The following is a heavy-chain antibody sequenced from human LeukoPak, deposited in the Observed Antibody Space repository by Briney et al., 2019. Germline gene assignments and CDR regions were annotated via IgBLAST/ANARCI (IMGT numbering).Heavy chain of an antibody. V-gene: IGHV3-7*03. J-gene: IGHJ5*02. CDR3: ARDSRPYYYDSSGGWFDP. D-gene: IGHD3-22*01. CDR2: INPDGSET. Sequence: PGGSLRLSCAVSGFTLRSYWMGWVRQAPGKGLEWVANINPDGSETYYVDSVKGRFTISRDNAKSSLFLQMNSLRAEDTAVYYCARDSRPYYYDSSGGWFDPWGQGTLVTVSS. CDR1: GFTLRSYW.